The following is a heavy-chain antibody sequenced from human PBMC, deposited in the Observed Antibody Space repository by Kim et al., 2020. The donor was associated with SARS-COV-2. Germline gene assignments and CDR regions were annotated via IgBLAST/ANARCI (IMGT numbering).Heavy chain of an antibody. CDR1: GGSISSYY. V-gene: IGHV4-59*08. CDR3: ARHKSMVRGVILSFDA. J-gene: IGHJ5*02. Sequence: SETLSLTCTVSGGSISSYYWSWIRQPPGKGLEWIGYISNSGSTNYNPSLKSRVTISVDTSKTQFSLKLSTVTAADTAVYYCARHKSMVRGVILSFDAWGQGTLVTFSS. D-gene: IGHD3-10*01. CDR2: ISNSGST.